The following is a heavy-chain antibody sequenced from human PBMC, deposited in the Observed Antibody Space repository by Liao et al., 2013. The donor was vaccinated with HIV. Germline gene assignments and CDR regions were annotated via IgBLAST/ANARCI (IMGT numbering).Heavy chain of an antibody. D-gene: IGHD4/OR15-4a*01. CDR1: GGSISSGTYY. J-gene: IGHJ4*02. CDR3: ARDRRDYIIHYFDQ. CDR2: IYTTGTT. Sequence: QVQLQESGPGLVKPSQTLSLTCTVSGGSISSGTYYWTWIRQPAGKGLEWIGHIYTTGTTDYKPSLKSRVTISLDTSKNQFSLKLSSVTAADTAVYYCARDRRDYIIHYFDQWGQGTLVTVSS. V-gene: IGHV4-61*02.